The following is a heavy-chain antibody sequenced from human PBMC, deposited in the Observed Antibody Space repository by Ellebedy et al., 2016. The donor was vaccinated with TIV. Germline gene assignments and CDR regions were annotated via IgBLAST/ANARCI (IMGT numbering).Heavy chain of an antibody. CDR1: GGTFSSYA. CDR3: ARNTYYYDSSGYYSDY. V-gene: IGHV1-69*06. D-gene: IGHD3-22*01. J-gene: IGHJ4*02. CDR2: IIPIFGTA. Sequence: SVKVSXXASGGTFSSYAISWVRQAPGQGLEWMGGIIPIFGTANYAQKFQGRVTITADKSTSTAYMELSSLRSEDTAVYYCARNTYYYDSSGYYSDYWGQGTLVTVSS.